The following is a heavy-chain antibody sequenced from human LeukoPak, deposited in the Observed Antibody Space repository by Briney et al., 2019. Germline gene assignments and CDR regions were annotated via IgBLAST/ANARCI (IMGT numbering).Heavy chain of an antibody. J-gene: IGHJ4*02. CDR2: ICPDGTVT. Sequence: GSLRLSCAASGFSFSTYCMHWVRQAPGKGPMWVSRICPDGTVTNYADSVKARFSISRDNARNTVYLQMNSLRAEDTAVYYCAAGTGTRTFDYWGQGTLVTVSS. CDR3: AAGTGTRTFDY. V-gene: IGHV3-74*01. D-gene: IGHD1-1*01. CDR1: GFSFSTYC.